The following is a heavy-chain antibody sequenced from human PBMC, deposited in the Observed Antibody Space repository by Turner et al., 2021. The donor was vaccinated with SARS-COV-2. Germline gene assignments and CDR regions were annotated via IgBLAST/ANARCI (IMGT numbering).Heavy chain of an antibody. J-gene: IGHJ6*02. Sequence: QVQLVQAGAEVKKPGASVKVSCKVSGYTLSELSMHWVRQAPGKGLEWMGGFDPEDGKTIYAQNLQGRVTMTEDTSTDTAYMELRSLRAEDTAVYYCATHYDIVNPYDAPRRYSGMDVWGQGTAVTVS. CDR2: FDPEDGKT. CDR1: GYTLSELS. V-gene: IGHV1-24*01. CDR3: ATHYDIVNPYDAPRRYSGMDV. D-gene: IGHD3-9*01.